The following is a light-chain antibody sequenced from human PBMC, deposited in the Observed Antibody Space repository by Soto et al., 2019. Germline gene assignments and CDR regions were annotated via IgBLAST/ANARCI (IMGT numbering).Light chain of an antibody. CDR3: QQYNSYPYT. V-gene: IGKV1-5*03. CDR2: KAS. Sequence: DIQMTQSPSTLSASVGDRVTITCRASQSISSWLAWYQQKPGKAPKLLIYKASSLESGVPSRFSGSGSGTEFTLSISSLQPDDFATYYCQQYNSYPYTFGQGTKLEIK. J-gene: IGKJ2*01. CDR1: QSISSW.